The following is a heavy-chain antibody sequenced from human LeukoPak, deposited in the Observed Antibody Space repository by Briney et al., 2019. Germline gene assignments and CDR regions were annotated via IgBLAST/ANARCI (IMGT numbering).Heavy chain of an antibody. V-gene: IGHV3-7*01. Sequence: SGGSLRLSCAASGFTFSSYWMSWVRQAPGKGLEWVANIKQDGSEKYYVDSVKGRFTISRDNAKNSLYLQMNSLRAEDTAVYYCARDPLGYCSSTSCPGKYFQHWGQGTLVTVSS. J-gene: IGHJ1*01. CDR2: IKQDGSEK. D-gene: IGHD2-2*01. CDR3: ARDPLGYCSSTSCPGKYFQH. CDR1: GFTFSSYW.